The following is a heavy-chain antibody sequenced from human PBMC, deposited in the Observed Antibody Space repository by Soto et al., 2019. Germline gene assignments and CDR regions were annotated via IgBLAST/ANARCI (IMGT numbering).Heavy chain of an antibody. D-gene: IGHD2-15*01. CDR1: GFTFSSYA. CDR2: ISYDGSNK. V-gene: IGHV3-30-3*01. Sequence: GGSLRLSCAASGFTFSSYAMHWVRQAPGKGLEWVAVISYDGSNKYYADSVKGRFTISRDNSKNTLYLQMNSLRAEDTGVYYCARDGTGYCSGGSCYLRNTFDYWGQGTLVTVSS. J-gene: IGHJ4*02. CDR3: ARDGTGYCSGGSCYLRNTFDY.